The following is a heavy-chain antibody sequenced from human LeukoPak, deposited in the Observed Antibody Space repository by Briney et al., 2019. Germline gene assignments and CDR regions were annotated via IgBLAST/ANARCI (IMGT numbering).Heavy chain of an antibody. CDR3: ARVNYPEAVYDY. CDR2: IGTAGDT. V-gene: IGHV3-13*01. J-gene: IGHJ4*02. Sequence: GGALRLSCAASVFTFSSYDMHSVRQATGKGLDGVSAIGTAGDTYYPGCGKCGVTISRENAKNSWYLQMNSLRAGDTAVYYCARVNYPEAVYDYWGQGTLVTVSS. D-gene: IGHD4-11*01. CDR1: VFTFSSYD.